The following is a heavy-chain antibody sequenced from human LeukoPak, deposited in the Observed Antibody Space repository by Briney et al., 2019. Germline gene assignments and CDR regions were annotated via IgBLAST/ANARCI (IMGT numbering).Heavy chain of an antibody. J-gene: IGHJ4*02. CDR3: TYYSDSTGYYEATDY. D-gene: IGHD3-22*01. CDR2: IIPIFGTA. CDR1: GGSFSSYA. Sequence: SVKVSCKASGGSFSSYAISWVRQAPGQGLEWMGGIIPIFGTANYAQKFQGRVTITADKSTSTAYMELSSLRSEDTAVYYCTYYSDSTGYYEATDYWGQGTLVTVSS. V-gene: IGHV1-69*06.